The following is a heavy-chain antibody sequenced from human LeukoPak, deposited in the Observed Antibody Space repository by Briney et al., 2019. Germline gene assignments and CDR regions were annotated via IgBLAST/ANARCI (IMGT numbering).Heavy chain of an antibody. J-gene: IGHJ4*02. CDR3: AREALVVPAAMVGGYFDY. CDR1: GFTFSSYW. V-gene: IGHV3-7*01. CDR2: IKKDGSEK. Sequence: GGSLRLSCAAAGFTFSSYWMSWVRQAAGKGLEWVANIKKDGSEKYYVDSVKGRFTISRDNAKNSLYLQMNSLRAEDTAVYYCAREALVVPAAMVGGYFDYWGQGTLVTVSS. D-gene: IGHD2-2*01.